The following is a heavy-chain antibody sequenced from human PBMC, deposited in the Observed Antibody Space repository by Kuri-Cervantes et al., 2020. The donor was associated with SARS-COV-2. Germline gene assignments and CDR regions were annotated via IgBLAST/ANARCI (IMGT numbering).Heavy chain of an antibody. Sequence: GESLKISCAASGFTFSSYSMNWVRQAPGKGLEWVANIKQDGSEKYYVDSVKGRFTISRDNAKNSLYLQMNSLRAEDTAVYYCAREGQWELLVYIDYWGQGTLVTVSS. J-gene: IGHJ4*02. V-gene: IGHV3-7*01. D-gene: IGHD1-26*01. CDR1: GFTFSSYS. CDR3: AREGQWELLVYIDY. CDR2: IKQDGSEK.